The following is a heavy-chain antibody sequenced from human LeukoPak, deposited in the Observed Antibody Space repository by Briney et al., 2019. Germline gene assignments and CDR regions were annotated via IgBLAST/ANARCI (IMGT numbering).Heavy chain of an antibody. Sequence: NPSETPSLTCTVSGGSISSSSYYWGWIRQPPGKGLEWIGSIYYSGSTYYNPSLKSRVTISVDTSKNQFSLKLSSVTAADTAVYYCATQSIAAVGYWGQGTLVTVSS. D-gene: IGHD6-13*01. J-gene: IGHJ4*02. CDR1: GGSISSSSYY. CDR3: ATQSIAAVGY. V-gene: IGHV4-39*05. CDR2: IYYSGST.